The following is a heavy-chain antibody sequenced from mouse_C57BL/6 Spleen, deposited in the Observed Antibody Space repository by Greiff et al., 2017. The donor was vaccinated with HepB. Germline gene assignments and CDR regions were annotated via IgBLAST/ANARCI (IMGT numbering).Heavy chain of an antibody. CDR2: IYPGGGIT. D-gene: IGHD1-1*01. J-gene: IGHJ2*01. Sequence: FQLHQSGPERVRPGTSVKMSCKASGYTFPNYWIGWAKQRPGHGLEWIGDIYPGGGITNYNKKSKGKATLTADKSSSTAYMQFSSLTSEDSAIYYCAREALRYLYFDYWGQGTTLTVSS. V-gene: IGHV1-63*01. CDR1: GYTFPNYW. CDR3: AREALRYLYFDY.